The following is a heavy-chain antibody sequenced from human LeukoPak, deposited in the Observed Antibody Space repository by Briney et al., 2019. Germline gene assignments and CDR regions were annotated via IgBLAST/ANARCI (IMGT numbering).Heavy chain of an antibody. CDR1: GFTFSSYS. CDR2: ISSSSSYI. V-gene: IGHV3-21*01. D-gene: IGHD4-11*01. CDR3: ARGVELTTAPYYMDV. J-gene: IGHJ6*03. Sequence: PGGSLRLSCAASGFTFSSYSMNWVRQAPGKGLEWVSSISSSSSYIYYADSVKGRFTISRDNAKNSLYLQMNSLRAEDTAVYYCARGVELTTAPYYMDVWGKGTTVTVSS.